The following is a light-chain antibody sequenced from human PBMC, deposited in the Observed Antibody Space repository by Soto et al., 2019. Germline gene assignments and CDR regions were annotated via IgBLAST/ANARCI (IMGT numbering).Light chain of an antibody. CDR3: QQYGSAPPWT. J-gene: IGKJ1*01. Sequence: EIVLTQSPGTLSLSPGERATLSCRASQSVSSSYLAWYQQKPGQAPRLLIYGASSRATGIPDRFSGRGSGTYCTLTISRLEPEDFAVYYCQQYGSAPPWTFGQGNKVEIK. CDR2: GAS. CDR1: QSVSSSY. V-gene: IGKV3-20*01.